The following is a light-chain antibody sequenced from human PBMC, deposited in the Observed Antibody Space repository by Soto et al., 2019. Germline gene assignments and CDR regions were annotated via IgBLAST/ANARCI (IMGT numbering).Light chain of an antibody. Sequence: EIVLTQSPGALSLSTGERATLSCRASQTINRSFLAWYQHKPGQAPRLLIYGASSRATGIPDRFSGSGSGTDFILSISRLEPEDFAVYYCQQYGNVPRTFGQGT. V-gene: IGKV3-20*01. CDR1: QTINRSF. J-gene: IGKJ1*01. CDR3: QQYGNVPRT. CDR2: GAS.